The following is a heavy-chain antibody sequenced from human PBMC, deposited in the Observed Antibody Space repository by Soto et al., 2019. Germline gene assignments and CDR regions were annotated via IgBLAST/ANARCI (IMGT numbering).Heavy chain of an antibody. D-gene: IGHD1-26*01. J-gene: IGHJ4*02. CDR1: GGTFSSYA. CDR3: AREFGGSRVFDY. Sequence: ASVKVSCKASGGTFSSYAISWVRQAPGQGLEWMGGIIPIFGTANYAQKFQGRVTVTRDTSTSTVYMELRSLRSEDTAVYFCAREFGGSRVFDYWGLGTLVTVSS. V-gene: IGHV1-69*05. CDR2: IIPIFGTA.